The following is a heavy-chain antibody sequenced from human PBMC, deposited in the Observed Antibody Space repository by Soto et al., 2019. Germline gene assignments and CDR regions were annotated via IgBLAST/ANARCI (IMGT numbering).Heavy chain of an antibody. V-gene: IGHV4-30-4*01. CDR1: GGSISSGDYY. CDR2: IYYSGST. J-gene: IGHJ6*02. Sequence: SETLSLTCTVSGGSISSGDYYWSWIRQPPGKGLEWIGYIYYSGSTYYNPSLKSRVTISVDTSKNQFSLKLSSVTAADTAVYYCARADYYDYYGMDVWGQGTTVTVSS. CDR3: ARADYYDYYGMDV.